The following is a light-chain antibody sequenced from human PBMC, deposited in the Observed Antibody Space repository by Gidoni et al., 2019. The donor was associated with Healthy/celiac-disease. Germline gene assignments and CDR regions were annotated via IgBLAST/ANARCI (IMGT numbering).Light chain of an antibody. V-gene: IGKV2-28*01. Sequence: DIVMTPSPLSLPVTPGEPASISCRSSQSLLHSNGYNYLDWYLQKPGQSPQLLIYLGSNRASGVPDRFSGSGSGTDFTLKISRVEAEDVGVYYYMQALQTPLGTFGQGTRVEIK. CDR3: MQALQTPLGT. CDR1: QSLLHSNGYNY. CDR2: LGS. J-gene: IGKJ1*01.